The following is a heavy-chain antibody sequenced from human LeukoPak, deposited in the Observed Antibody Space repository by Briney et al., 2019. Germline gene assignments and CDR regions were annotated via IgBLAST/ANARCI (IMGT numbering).Heavy chain of an antibody. Sequence: PSETLSLTCAVYGGSFSGYYCSWIRQPPGKGLEWIGEINHSGSTNYNPSLKSRVTISVDTSKNQFSLKLSSVTAADTAVYYCARVENYXDSXGXPGXFDYWGQGTLVTVS. CDR1: GGSFSGYY. CDR3: ARVENYXDSXGXPGXFDY. J-gene: IGHJ4*02. D-gene: IGHD3-22*01. CDR2: INHSGST. V-gene: IGHV4-34*01.